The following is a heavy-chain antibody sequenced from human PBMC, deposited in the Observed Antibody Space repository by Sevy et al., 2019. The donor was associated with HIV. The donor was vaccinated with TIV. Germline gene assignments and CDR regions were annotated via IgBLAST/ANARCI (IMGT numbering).Heavy chain of an antibody. J-gene: IGHJ4*02. D-gene: IGHD3-22*01. CDR3: ARVLYYDSSAYYFDY. CDR2: INPNSGDT. Sequence: ASLKVSCKASGYMFIAYFIHWVRQAPGQGLEWMGRINPNSGDTNYAQKFQGRVTMTRDTSINTAYMELGRLRSDDTAVYSCARVLYYDSSAYYFDYWGQGTLVTVSS. CDR1: GYMFIAYF. V-gene: IGHV1-2*06.